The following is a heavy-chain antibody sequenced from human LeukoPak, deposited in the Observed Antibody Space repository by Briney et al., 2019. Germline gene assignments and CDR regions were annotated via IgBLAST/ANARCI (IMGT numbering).Heavy chain of an antibody. CDR1: GFTFSNYA. V-gene: IGHV3-23*01. D-gene: IGHD1-26*01. Sequence: GGSLRLSCAASGFTFSNYAMSWVRQAPGKGLEWVSDISGSGGSTYYADSVKGRFTVSRDNSKDTLDLQMNSLRAEDTAVYYCAKHPIVGATGNFDYWGQGTLVTVSS. CDR3: AKHPIVGATGNFDY. J-gene: IGHJ4*02. CDR2: ISGSGGST.